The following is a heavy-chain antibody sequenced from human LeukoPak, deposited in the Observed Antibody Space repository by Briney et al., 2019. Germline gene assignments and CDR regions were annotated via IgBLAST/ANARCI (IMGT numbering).Heavy chain of an antibody. V-gene: IGHV3-23*01. CDR1: GFTFSSYA. D-gene: IGHD6-19*01. J-gene: IGHJ4*02. Sequence: PGGSLRLSCAASGFTFSSYAMSWVRQAPGKGLEWVPAISGSGGSTYYADFVKGRFTISRDNSKNTLYLQMNSLRAEDTAVYYCAKDAGPGPAGGSGWYELDYWGQGTLVTVSS. CDR2: ISGSGGST. CDR3: AKDAGPGPAGGSGWYELDY.